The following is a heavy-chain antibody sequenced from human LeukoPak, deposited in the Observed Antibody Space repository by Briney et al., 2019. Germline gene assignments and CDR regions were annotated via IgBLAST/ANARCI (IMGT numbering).Heavy chain of an antibody. J-gene: IGHJ4*02. D-gene: IGHD3-22*01. CDR3: ARIGRYYYDSSGYSDY. Sequence: SVKVSCKASGGTFSSYAISWVRQAPGQGLEWMGGIIPIFGTANYAQKFQGRVTITTDESISTAYMELSSLRSEDTAVYYCARIGRYYYDSSGYSDYWGQGTLVTVSS. CDR1: GGTFSSYA. V-gene: IGHV1-69*05. CDR2: IIPIFGTA.